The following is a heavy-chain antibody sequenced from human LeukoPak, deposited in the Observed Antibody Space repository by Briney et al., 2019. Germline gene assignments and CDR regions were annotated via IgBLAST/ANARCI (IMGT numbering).Heavy chain of an antibody. D-gene: IGHD3-22*01. Sequence: SETLSLTCTVSGGSISSYYWSWIRQPAGKGLEWIGRIYTSGSTNYNPSLKSRVTMSVDTSKNQFSLKLSSVTAADTAVYYCARVASSGRLHDAFDIWGQGTMVTVSS. V-gene: IGHV4-4*07. CDR1: GGSISSYY. CDR3: ARVASSGRLHDAFDI. J-gene: IGHJ3*02. CDR2: IYTSGST.